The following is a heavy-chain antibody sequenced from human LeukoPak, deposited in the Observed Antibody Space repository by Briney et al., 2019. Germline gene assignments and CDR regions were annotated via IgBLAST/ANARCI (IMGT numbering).Heavy chain of an antibody. CDR2: INHSGST. V-gene: IGHV4-34*01. D-gene: IGHD4-17*01. Sequence: SETLSLTCAVYGGSFSGYYWSWIRQPPGKGLEWIGEINHSGSTNYNPSLKSRVTISVDTSKNQFSLKLSSVTAADTAVYYCARGQGGRDYGDEGHDYLGQGTLVTVSS. CDR3: ARGQGGRDYGDEGHDY. J-gene: IGHJ4*02. CDR1: GGSFSGYY.